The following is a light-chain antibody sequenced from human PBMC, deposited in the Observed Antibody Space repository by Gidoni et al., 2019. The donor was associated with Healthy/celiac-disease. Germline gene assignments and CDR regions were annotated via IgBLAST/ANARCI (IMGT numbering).Light chain of an antibody. V-gene: IGLV8-61*01. CDR3: VLYMGSGIWV. CDR1: SGSVSTSYY. CDR2: STN. Sequence: QTVVTQEPSCSVSPGGTVTRTCGLSSGSVSTSYYPSWYQQTPGQAPRTLIYSTNTRSSGVPDRFSGSILGNKAALTITGAQADDESDYYCVLYMGSGIWVFGGGTKLTVL. J-gene: IGLJ3*02.